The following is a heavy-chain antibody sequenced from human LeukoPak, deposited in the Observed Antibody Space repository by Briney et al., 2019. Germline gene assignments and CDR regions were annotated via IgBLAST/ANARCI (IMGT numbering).Heavy chain of an antibody. Sequence: PGGSLRLSCAASGFTFSETWMHWVRQVPGKGLVWASRIRNDGSDARYAESVKGRFTISRDNAKNSLYLQMNSLRAEDTAVYYCAELGITMIGGVWGKGTTVTISS. CDR1: GFTFSETW. CDR2: IRNDGSDA. D-gene: IGHD3-10*02. CDR3: AELGITMIGGV. J-gene: IGHJ6*04. V-gene: IGHV3-74*01.